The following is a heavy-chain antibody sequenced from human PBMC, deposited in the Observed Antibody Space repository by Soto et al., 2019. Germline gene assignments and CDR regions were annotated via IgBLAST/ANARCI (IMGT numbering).Heavy chain of an antibody. CDR1: GGSISSSSYY. V-gene: IGHV4-39*01. J-gene: IGHJ6*02. Sequence: SETLSLTCTVSGGSISSSSYYWGWIRQPPGKGLEWIGSIYYSGSTYYNPSLKSRVTISVDTSKNQFSLKLSSVTAADTAVYYCARSAYDILTGYYPNLYYYGTDVWGQGTTVT. CDR3: ARSAYDILTGYYPNLYYYGTDV. D-gene: IGHD3-9*01. CDR2: IYYSGST.